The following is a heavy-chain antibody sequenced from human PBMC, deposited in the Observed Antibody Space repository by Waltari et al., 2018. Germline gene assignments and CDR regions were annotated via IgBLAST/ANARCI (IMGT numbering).Heavy chain of an antibody. CDR2: ISGSGGST. J-gene: IGHJ4*02. CDR3: AKDGPSIVVPAAIIDY. D-gene: IGHD2-2*01. Sequence: EVQLVESGGGLVQPGGSLRLSCAASGFTFSSYAMSWVRQAPGKGLEWVSAISGSGGSTYYADCVKGRLTSTREKSKNTLYLQMNSLRAEDTAVYYCAKDGPSIVVPAAIIDYWGQGTLVTVSS. V-gene: IGHV3-23*04. CDR1: GFTFSSYA.